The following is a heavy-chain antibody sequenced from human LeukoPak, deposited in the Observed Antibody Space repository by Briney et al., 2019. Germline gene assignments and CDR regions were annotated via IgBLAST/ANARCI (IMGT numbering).Heavy chain of an antibody. J-gene: IGHJ3*02. CDR2: IRQDESER. V-gene: IGHV3-7*01. D-gene: IGHD5-18*01. Sequence: GGSLRLSCEGSGFSFSSYWMTWVRQLPGKGPEWVANIRQDESERYFADSVKGRFTISRDNAKKSVYLHMSSLRAEDTALYYCARARSSYGYGDAFDIWGQGTMVTVSS. CDR1: GFSFSSYW. CDR3: ARARSSYGYGDAFDI.